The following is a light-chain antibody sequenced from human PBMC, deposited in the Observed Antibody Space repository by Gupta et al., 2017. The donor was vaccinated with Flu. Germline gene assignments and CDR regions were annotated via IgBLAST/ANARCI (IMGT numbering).Light chain of an antibody. CDR1: SSDVGGYNN. Sequence: SALTQPASVSGSPGQSITISCTGTSSDVGGYNNVSWYQQHPGKAPKLMIYEVSNRPSGVSNRFSGSKSGNTASLAIAGLQAEDEADYYCTSYRRSSALYVFGAGTKVTVL. CDR2: EVS. J-gene: IGLJ1*01. CDR3: TSYRRSSALYV. V-gene: IGLV2-14*01.